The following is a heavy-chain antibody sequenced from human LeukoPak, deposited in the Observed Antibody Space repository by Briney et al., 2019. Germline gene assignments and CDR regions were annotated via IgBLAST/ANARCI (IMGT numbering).Heavy chain of an antibody. CDR1: GHSLTKLS. Sequence: GASVKVSCKVSGHSLTKLSIHWVRQPPGKGLEWMGGFDPENGETVYAQKFQGRVTITADESTSTAYMELSSLRSEDTAVYYCAREGIAVAATGAFDIWGQGTMVTVSS. J-gene: IGHJ3*02. D-gene: IGHD6-19*01. CDR3: AREGIAVAATGAFDI. CDR2: FDPENGET. V-gene: IGHV1-24*01.